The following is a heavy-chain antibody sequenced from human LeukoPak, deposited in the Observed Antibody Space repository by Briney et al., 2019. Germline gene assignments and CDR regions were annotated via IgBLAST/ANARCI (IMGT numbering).Heavy chain of an antibody. D-gene: IGHD3-10*01. CDR2: IIPIFGTA. J-gene: IGHJ6*02. Sequence: SVKVSCKASGGTFSSYAISWVRQAPGQGLEWMGGIIPIFGTANYAQKFQGRVTITADESTSTAYMELSSLRSEDTAVYYCARVGDGYYYYYGMDVWGQGTTVTVSS. V-gene: IGHV1-69*13. CDR1: GGTFSSYA. CDR3: ARVGDGYYYYYGMDV.